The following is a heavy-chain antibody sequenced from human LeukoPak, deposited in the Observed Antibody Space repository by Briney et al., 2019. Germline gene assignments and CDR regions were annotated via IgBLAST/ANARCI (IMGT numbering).Heavy chain of an antibody. CDR2: INAGNGNT. CDR3: ARDQDGMDV. J-gene: IGHJ6*02. CDR1: GYTFTSYA. Sequence: ASVKVSCKASGYTFTSYAMHWVRQAPGQRLEWMGWINAGNGNTQYSQKFQGRVTITRDTSASTAYMELSSLRSEDTAVYYCARDQDGMDVWGQGTTVTVSS. V-gene: IGHV1-3*01.